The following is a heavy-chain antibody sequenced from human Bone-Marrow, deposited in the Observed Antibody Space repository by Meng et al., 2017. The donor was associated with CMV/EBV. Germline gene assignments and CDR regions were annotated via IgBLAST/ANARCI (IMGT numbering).Heavy chain of an antibody. D-gene: IGHD3-3*01. Sequence: GGSLRLSCAASGFMFDDYGMSWVRQAPGKGLEWVSGINWNGGSTYYADSVKGRFTISRDNSKNTLYLQMNSLRAEDTAVYYCARRRTIFGVEYYYGMDVWGQGTTVAVSS. CDR1: GFMFDDYG. CDR2: INWNGGST. CDR3: ARRRTIFGVEYYYGMDV. V-gene: IGHV3-20*04. J-gene: IGHJ6*02.